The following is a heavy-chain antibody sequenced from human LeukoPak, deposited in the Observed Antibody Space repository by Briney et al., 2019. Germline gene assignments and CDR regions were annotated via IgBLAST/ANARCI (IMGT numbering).Heavy chain of an antibody. V-gene: IGHV3-23*01. CDR2: ISGGGDIT. J-gene: IGHJ4*02. Sequence: GGSLRLSCAASGFTFTSFPTTWVRQAPGKGLEWVSGISGGGDITKYADSVKGRFTISRDKSKNTLYLQMNSLRAEDTAIYYCARAGAVWSFDYWGQGTLVTVS. CDR3: ARAGAVWSFDY. CDR1: GFTFTSFP. D-gene: IGHD1-26*01.